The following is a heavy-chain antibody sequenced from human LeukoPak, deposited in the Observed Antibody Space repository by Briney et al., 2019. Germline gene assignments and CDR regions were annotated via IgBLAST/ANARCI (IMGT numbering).Heavy chain of an antibody. Sequence: ASVKVSCKASGGTFSSYAISWVRQAPGQGLEWMGGIIPIFGTANYAQKFQGRVTITTDESTSTAYMELSSLRSEDTAVYYCARVRLRWYYFDYWGQGTLATVSS. CDR1: GGTFSSYA. CDR3: ARVRLRWYYFDY. CDR2: IIPIFGTA. V-gene: IGHV1-69*05. D-gene: IGHD4-23*01. J-gene: IGHJ4*02.